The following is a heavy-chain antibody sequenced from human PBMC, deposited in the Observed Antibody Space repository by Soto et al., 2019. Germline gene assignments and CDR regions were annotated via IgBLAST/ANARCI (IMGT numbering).Heavy chain of an antibody. D-gene: IGHD1-20*01. CDR1: GGSISSGGYY. CDR3: ARDNWKSDGTYYFYCGMDV. V-gene: IGHV4-31*03. Sequence: SETLSLTCTVSGGSISSGGYYWSWIRQHPGKGLEWIGYIYYSGSTYYNPSLKSRVTISVDTSKNQFSLKLSSVNAADTAVYYCARDNWKSDGTYYFYCGMDVWGQPITVTV. CDR2: IYYSGST. J-gene: IGHJ6*02.